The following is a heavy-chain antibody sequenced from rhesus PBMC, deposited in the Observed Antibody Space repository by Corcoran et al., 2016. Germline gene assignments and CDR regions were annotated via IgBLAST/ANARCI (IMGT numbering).Heavy chain of an antibody. Sequence: QVRLQQWVEGQVRPSDTLSLTCAVYGASISGHYYGTGIRQSPGRGLEWIGYIVGDTGDTKYKPSLKNRVTISTDTSKNQFSLKLRSVSAADTALYYCARGRDYWGRGTLVTVSS. J-gene: IGHJ4*01. D-gene: IGHD2-21*01. CDR1: GASISGHY. CDR3: ARGRDY. V-gene: IGHV4-73*01. CDR2: IVGDTGDT.